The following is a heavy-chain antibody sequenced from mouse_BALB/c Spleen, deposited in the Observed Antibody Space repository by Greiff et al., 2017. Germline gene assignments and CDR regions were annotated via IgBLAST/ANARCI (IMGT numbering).Heavy chain of an antibody. CDR3: ARSIGRGYAMDY. Sequence: VQLKESGGGLVQPGGSRKLSCAASGFTFSSFGMHWVRQAPEKGLEWVAYISSGSSTIYYADTVKGRFTISRDNPKNTLFLQMTSLRSEDTAMYYCARSIGRGYAMDYWGQGTSVTVSS. CDR2: ISSGSSTI. J-gene: IGHJ4*01. CDR1: GFTFSSFG. V-gene: IGHV5-17*02. D-gene: IGHD2-14*01.